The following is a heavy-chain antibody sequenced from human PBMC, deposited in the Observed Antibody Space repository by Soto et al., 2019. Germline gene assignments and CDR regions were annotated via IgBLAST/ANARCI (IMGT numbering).Heavy chain of an antibody. V-gene: IGHV4-59*01. Sequence: PSETLSLTWTVSGGSMNIYYWSWIRQPPGKGLEWIGYVRDTGSTNYNPSLKSRVTISIDTSRNQFSLSLSSVTAADTAVYFCARYSPPKKTYDSNPGWFDPWGQGTLVTVSS. J-gene: IGHJ5*02. D-gene: IGHD3-22*01. CDR2: VRDTGST. CDR1: GGSMNIYY. CDR3: ARYSPPKKTYDSNPGWFDP.